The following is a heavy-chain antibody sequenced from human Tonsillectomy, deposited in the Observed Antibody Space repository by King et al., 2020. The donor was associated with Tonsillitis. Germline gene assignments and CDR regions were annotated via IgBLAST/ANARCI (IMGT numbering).Heavy chain of an antibody. D-gene: IGHD3-10*01. CDR2: IRYDGSNK. CDR1: GFTFSSYG. J-gene: IGHJ4*02. V-gene: IGHV3-30*02. CDR3: AKDKLLRCVLLWYEDYFDY. Sequence: VQLVESGGGVVQPGGSLRLSCAASGFTFSSYGMHWVRQAPGKGLEWVAFIRYDGSNKYYADSVKGRFTISRDNSKNTLYLQMNSLRAEDTAVYYCAKDKLLRCVLLWYEDYFDYWGQGTLVTVSS.